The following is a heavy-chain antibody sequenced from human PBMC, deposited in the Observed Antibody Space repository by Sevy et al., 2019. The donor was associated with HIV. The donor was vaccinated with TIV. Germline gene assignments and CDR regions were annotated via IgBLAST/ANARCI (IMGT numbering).Heavy chain of an antibody. V-gene: IGHV3-23*01. J-gene: IGHJ6*02. CDR1: GFTFRTYA. D-gene: IGHD2-15*01. CDR2: ITTSGRYT. CDR3: AKGYCSGGSCPRDYYYCGMDA. Sequence: GGSLRLSCAASGFTFRTYAMNWVRQAPGKGLEWVSSITTSGRYTYSADSVEGRFTISRDNSQNTVYLQMNSLRVDDTAVYYCAKGYCSGGSCPRDYYYCGMDAWGQGTTVTVSS.